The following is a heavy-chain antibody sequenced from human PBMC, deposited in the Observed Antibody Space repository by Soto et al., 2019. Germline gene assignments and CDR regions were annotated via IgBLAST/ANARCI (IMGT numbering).Heavy chain of an antibody. CDR1: W. V-gene: IGHV4-4*02. CDR3: ARVSGSYYYGMDV. CDR2: IYHSGST. D-gene: IGHD1-26*01. Sequence: WWSWVRQPPGKGLEWIGEIYHSGSTNYNPSLKSRVTISVDKSKNHLSLKLSSVTAADTAVYYCARVSGSYYYGMDVWGQGTTVTVSS. J-gene: IGHJ6*02.